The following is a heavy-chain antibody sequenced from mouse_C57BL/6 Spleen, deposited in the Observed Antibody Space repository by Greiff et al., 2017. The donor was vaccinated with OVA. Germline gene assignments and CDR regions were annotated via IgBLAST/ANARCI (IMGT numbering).Heavy chain of an antibody. CDR1: GYSITSGYY. J-gene: IGHJ2*01. V-gene: IGHV3-6*01. CDR2: ISYDGSN. D-gene: IGHD1-1*01. Sequence: EVQLQESGPGLVKPSQSLSLSCSVTGYSITSGYYWNWIRQLPGNKLGWMCYISYDGSNNYNPSLKNRITITRDPSKNKFFLKLNSVANEDTATDYCAGSAREYCYGRREDYFDYWGQGTTLTVSS. CDR3: AGSAREYCYGRREDYFDY.